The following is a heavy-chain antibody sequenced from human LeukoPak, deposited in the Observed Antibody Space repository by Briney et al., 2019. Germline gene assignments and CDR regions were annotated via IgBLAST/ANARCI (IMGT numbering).Heavy chain of an antibody. D-gene: IGHD3-10*01. CDR2: IWNDGSNQ. J-gene: IGHJ4*02. V-gene: IGHV3-33*01. CDR1: GVIFSSHG. CDR3: ARDRGKDHFDY. Sequence: GGSLRLSCAAPGVIFSSHGMHWVRQAPGKGLEWVAVIWNDGSNQYYADSVKGRFTISGDNSKNTLYLQMNSLRAEDTAVYFCARDRGKDHFDYWGQGTLVTVSS.